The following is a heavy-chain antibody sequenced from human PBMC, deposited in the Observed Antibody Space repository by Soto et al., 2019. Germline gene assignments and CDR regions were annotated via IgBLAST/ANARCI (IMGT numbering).Heavy chain of an antibody. CDR3: ARVPLYDFWSGYYTRDWFDP. CDR1: GYSFTSYW. J-gene: IGHJ5*02. Sequence: GESLKISCNGSGYSFTSYWISWVRQMPGKGLEWMGRIDPSDSYTNYSPSFQGHVTISADKSISTAYQQWSSLKASDTAMYYCARVPLYDFWSGYYTRDWFDPWGQGTLVTVYS. D-gene: IGHD3-3*01. V-gene: IGHV5-10-1*01. CDR2: IDPSDSYT.